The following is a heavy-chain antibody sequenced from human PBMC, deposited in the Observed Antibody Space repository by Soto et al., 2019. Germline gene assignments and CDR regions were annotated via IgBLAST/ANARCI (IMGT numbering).Heavy chain of an antibody. Sequence: SVKVSCKASGGTFSSYAISWVRQAPGQGLEWMGGIIPIFGTANYAQKFQGRVTITADESTSTAYMELSSLRSEDTAVYYCASYGSGSYSAGWFEPWGQGTLVTVSS. J-gene: IGHJ5*02. CDR2: IIPIFGTA. V-gene: IGHV1-69*13. CDR3: ASYGSGSYSAGWFEP. CDR1: GGTFSSYA. D-gene: IGHD3-10*01.